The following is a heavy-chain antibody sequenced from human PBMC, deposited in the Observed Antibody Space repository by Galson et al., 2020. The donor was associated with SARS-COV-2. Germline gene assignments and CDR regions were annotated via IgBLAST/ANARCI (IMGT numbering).Heavy chain of an antibody. CDR2: IFSSGGA. CDR3: ARRLLVAGMDV. D-gene: IGHD3-3*01. J-gene: IGHJ6*02. Sequence: SETLSLPCSVSVGSTSGYYWSWIRQPPGEGLEWIGYIFSSGGATNNPSLKSRANISVDTSKNQLSLKLSSVTAAGTAIYFCARRLLVAGMDVWGQGATVTVSS. V-gene: IGHV4-59*01. CDR1: VGSTSGYY.